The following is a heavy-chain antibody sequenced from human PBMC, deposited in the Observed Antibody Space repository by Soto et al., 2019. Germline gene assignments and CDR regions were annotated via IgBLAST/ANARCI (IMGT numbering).Heavy chain of an antibody. CDR2: IIPIFGTA. Sequence: SVKVSCKASGGTFSSYAISWVRQAPGQGLEWMGGIIPIFGTANYAQKFQGRVTITADESTSTAYMELSSLRSEDTAVYYCARTPTPTYYYDSSDIIASDYWGQGTLVTVSS. CDR1: GGTFSSYA. J-gene: IGHJ4*02. V-gene: IGHV1-69*13. D-gene: IGHD3-22*01. CDR3: ARTPTPTYYYDSSDIIASDY.